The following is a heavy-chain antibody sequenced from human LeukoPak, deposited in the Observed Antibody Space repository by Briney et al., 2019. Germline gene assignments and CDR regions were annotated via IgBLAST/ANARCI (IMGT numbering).Heavy chain of an antibody. CDR1: GFTVSSNY. Sequence: GGSLRLSCAASGFTVSSNYMSWVRQAPGKGLEWVSVIYSGGSTYYADSVKGRFTISRDNAKNSLYLQMNSLRAEDTAVYYCARVHSWEAFDIWGQGTVVTVSS. J-gene: IGHJ3*02. V-gene: IGHV3-53*01. D-gene: IGHD6-13*01. CDR2: IYSGGST. CDR3: ARVHSWEAFDI.